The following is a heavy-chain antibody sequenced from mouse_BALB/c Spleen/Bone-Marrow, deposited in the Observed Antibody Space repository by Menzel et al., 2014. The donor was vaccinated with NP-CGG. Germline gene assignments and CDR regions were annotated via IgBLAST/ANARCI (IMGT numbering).Heavy chain of an antibody. CDR1: GFTSSSFG. Sequence: EVKLVESGGGLVQPGGSRKLSCAASGFTSSSFGMHWVRQAPEKGLEWVAYISNGSGTIYYADTVKGRFTISRDNPKNTLFLQMTSLRSEDTAMYYCARKGAMITHYYAMDYWGQGTSVTVSS. CDR3: ARKGAMITHYYAMDY. J-gene: IGHJ4*01. V-gene: IGHV5-17*02. D-gene: IGHD2-4*01. CDR2: ISNGSGTI.